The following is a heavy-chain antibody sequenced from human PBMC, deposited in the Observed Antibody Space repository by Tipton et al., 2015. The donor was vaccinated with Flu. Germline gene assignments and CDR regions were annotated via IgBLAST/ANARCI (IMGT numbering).Heavy chain of an antibody. CDR2: IYYSGST. CDR3: ARDRIAVAGNLYYCYGMDV. D-gene: IGHD6-19*01. J-gene: IGHJ6*02. CDR1: GGSISSYY. Sequence: LRLSCTVSGGSISSYYWSWIRQPPGKGLEWIGYIYYSGSTNYNPSLKSRVTMSVDTSKNQFSLKLSSVTAADTAVYYCARDRIAVAGNLYYCYGMDVWGQGTTVTVSS. V-gene: IGHV4-59*01.